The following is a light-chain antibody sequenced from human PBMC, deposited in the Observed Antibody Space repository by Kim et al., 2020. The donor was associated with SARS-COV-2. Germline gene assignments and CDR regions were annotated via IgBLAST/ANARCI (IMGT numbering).Light chain of an antibody. CDR3: QAWDSSTAV. Sequence: VSTGQTASVTCSGDKLGDKYACWCKQKRGQSPGLVIYQDSKRPSGIPEGFSGSNSGNTATLTISGTQAMDEADYYCQAWDSSTAVLGGGTRLTVL. V-gene: IGLV3-1*01. CDR2: QDS. J-gene: IGLJ2*01. CDR1: KLGDKY.